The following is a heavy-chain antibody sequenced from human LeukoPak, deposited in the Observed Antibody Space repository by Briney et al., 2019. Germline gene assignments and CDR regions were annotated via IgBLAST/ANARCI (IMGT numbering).Heavy chain of an antibody. CDR3: ARGYGSSSWYLYYYYYYMDV. CDR1: GGSFSGYY. Sequence: SETLSLTCAVYGGSFSGYYWSWIRQPPGKGLEWIGEINHSGSTNYNPSLKSRVTISVDTSKNQFSLKLSSVTAADTAVYYCARGYGSSSWYLYYYYYYMDVWGKGTTVTVSS. D-gene: IGHD6-13*01. V-gene: IGHV4-34*01. J-gene: IGHJ6*03. CDR2: INHSGST.